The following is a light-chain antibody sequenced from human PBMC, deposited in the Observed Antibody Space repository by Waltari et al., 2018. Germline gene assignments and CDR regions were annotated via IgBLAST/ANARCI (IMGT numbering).Light chain of an antibody. J-gene: IGKJ2*01. V-gene: IGKV3-20*01. CDR2: GAS. CDR1: QSLSSTY. CDR3: QQYGRSPYT. Sequence: EIVLTQSPGTLSLSPGERATLSCRASQSLSSTYLAWYQQKPGQAHRLLIYGASSRATGIPDRFSGSGSGTDFTLSISRLEPEDSAVYYCQQYGRSPYTFGQGTKLEIK.